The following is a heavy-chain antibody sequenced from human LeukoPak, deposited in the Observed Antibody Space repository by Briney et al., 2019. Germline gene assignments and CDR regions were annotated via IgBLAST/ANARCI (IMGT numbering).Heavy chain of an antibody. V-gene: IGHV4-61*08. CDR3: ARDREWELQSLRYFDY. CDR1: GVSVSSGGYY. J-gene: IGHJ4*02. CDR2: IDYSRST. Sequence: SETLSLTCTVSGVSVSSGGYYWSWIRQPPGKGLEWIGYIDYSRSTYDNPSLKSRVTISIDTSKNQFSLKLSSVTAADTAVYYCARDREWELQSLRYFDYWGQGTLVTVSS. D-gene: IGHD1-26*01.